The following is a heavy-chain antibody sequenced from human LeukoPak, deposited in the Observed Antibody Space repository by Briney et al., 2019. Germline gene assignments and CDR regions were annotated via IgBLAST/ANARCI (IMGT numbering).Heavy chain of an antibody. CDR2: IYYSGST. D-gene: IGHD6-13*01. J-gene: IGHJ5*02. CDR1: GGSISSYY. CDR3: AREEIAAAGNWFDP. V-gene: IGHV4-59*01. Sequence: PSETLSLTCTVSGGSISSYYCSWIRQPPGKGLEWIGNIYYSGSTNYNPSLKSRVTISVDTSKNQFSLKLSSVTAADTAVYYCAREEIAAAGNWFDPWGQGTLVTVSS.